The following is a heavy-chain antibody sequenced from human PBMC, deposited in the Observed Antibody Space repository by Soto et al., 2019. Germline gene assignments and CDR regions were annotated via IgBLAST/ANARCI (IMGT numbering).Heavy chain of an antibody. Sequence: GGSLRLSCAASGFTFSSYAMSWVRQAPGKGLEWVSAISGSGGSTYYADSVKGRFTISRDNSKNTLYLQMNSLRAEDTAVYYCAKASGKVVVINYFDYWGQGTLVTVSS. CDR3: AKASGKVVVINYFDY. V-gene: IGHV3-23*01. CDR2: ISGSGGST. CDR1: GFTFSSYA. D-gene: IGHD3-22*01. J-gene: IGHJ4*02.